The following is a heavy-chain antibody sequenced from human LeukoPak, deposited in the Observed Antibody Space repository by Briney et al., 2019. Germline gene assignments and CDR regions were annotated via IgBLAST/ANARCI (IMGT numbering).Heavy chain of an antibody. J-gene: IGHJ4*02. V-gene: IGHV1-46*01. CDR2: INPSGGST. CDR1: GYTFTSYY. CDR3: ARNYDILTGLPPYDY. D-gene: IGHD3-9*01. Sequence: ASVKVSCKASGYTFTSYYMHWVRQAPGQGLEWMGIINPSGGSTSYAQKFQGRVTMTRDTSISTAYMELSRLRSDDTAVYYCARNYDILTGLPPYDYWGQGTLVTVSS.